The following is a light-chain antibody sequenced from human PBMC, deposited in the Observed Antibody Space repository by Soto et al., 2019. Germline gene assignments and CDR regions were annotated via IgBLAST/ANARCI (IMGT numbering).Light chain of an antibody. Sequence: EILLTQSPGTLSLSPGERATLSCRASQSVSSSYLTWYQQKPGQAPRLLIYGASSRATGIPDRFSGSGSGTDFTLTVGRLEPEDFAVYFCQQYGSSPVTFGQGTRLETK. J-gene: IGKJ5*01. CDR2: GAS. CDR3: QQYGSSPVT. V-gene: IGKV3-20*01. CDR1: QSVSSSY.